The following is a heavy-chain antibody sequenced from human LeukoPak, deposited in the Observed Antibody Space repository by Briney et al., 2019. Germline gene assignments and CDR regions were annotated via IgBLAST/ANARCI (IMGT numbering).Heavy chain of an antibody. Sequence: PSETLSLTCAVSGYSISSGYYWGWIRQPPGKGLEWIGSIYHSGSTYYNPSLKSRVTISVDTSKNQFSLKLSSVTAADTAVYYCTRAARYSGYDGLLKRYYFGYWGQGTLVTVSS. CDR2: IYHSGST. D-gene: IGHD5-12*01. CDR3: TRAARYSGYDGLLKRYYFGY. J-gene: IGHJ4*02. CDR1: GYSISSGYY. V-gene: IGHV4-38-2*01.